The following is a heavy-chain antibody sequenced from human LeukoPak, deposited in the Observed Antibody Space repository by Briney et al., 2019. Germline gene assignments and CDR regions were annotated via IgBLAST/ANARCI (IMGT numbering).Heavy chain of an antibody. Sequence: SGGSLRLSCAASGCTFSSYEMNWVRQAPGKGLEWVSYISSSGSTIYYADSVKGRFTISRDNAKNSLYLQMNSLRAEDTAVYYCTAENWFDPWGQGTLVTVSS. CDR3: TAENWFDP. V-gene: IGHV3-48*03. CDR2: ISSSGSTI. J-gene: IGHJ5*02. CDR1: GCTFSSYE.